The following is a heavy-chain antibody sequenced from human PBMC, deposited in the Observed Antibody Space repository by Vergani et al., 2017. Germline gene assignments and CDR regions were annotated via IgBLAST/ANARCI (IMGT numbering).Heavy chain of an antibody. V-gene: IGHV4-34*01. CDR2: INHSGST. CDR1: GGSFSGYY. J-gene: IGHJ4*02. Sequence: QVQLQQWGAGLLKPSETLSLTCAVYGGSFSGYYWSWIRQPPGKGLEWIGEINHSGSTNYNPSLKSRVTISVDTSKNQFSLKLSSVTAADTAVYYCARHDRDSGSPLGDYWGQGTLVTVSS. CDR3: ARHDRDSGSPLGDY. D-gene: IGHD1-26*01.